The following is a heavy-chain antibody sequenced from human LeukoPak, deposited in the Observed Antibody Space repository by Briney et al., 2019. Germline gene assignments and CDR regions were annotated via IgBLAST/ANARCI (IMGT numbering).Heavy chain of an antibody. V-gene: IGHV3-7*03. CDR1: GFTFSSYW. CDR2: IKQDGSEK. J-gene: IGHJ4*02. D-gene: IGHD2-15*01. CDR3: ARDRWYCSGGSCYVNYFDY. Sequence: GGSLRLSCAASGFTFSSYWMSWVRQAPGKGLEWVANIKQDGSEKYYVDSVKGRFTISRDKAKNSLYLQMNSLRAEDTAVYYCARDRWYCSGGSCYVNYFDYWGQGTLVTVSS.